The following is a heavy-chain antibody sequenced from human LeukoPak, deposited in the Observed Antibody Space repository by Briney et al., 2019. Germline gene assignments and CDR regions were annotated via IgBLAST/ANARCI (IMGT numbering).Heavy chain of an antibody. CDR2: IYTSGST. V-gene: IGHV4-4*07. Sequence: SETLSLTCTVSGGSISSYYWSWIRQPAGKGLEWIGRIYTSGSTNYNPSLKSRVTMSVDTSKNQFSLKLSSVTAADTAVYYCARGKRSGWDDNWFDPWGQGTLVTVSS. CDR3: ARGKRSGWDDNWFDP. D-gene: IGHD6-19*01. CDR1: GGSISSYY. J-gene: IGHJ5*02.